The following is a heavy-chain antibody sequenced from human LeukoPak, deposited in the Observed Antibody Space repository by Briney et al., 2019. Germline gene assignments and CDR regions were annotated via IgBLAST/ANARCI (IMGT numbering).Heavy chain of an antibody. Sequence: PGASLRLSCAASGFTFSNYDMHWVRQAPGKGLEWLAVISYDGSNKYYADSVKGRFTISRDNSNNTVYLQMNGLRSEDTAVYYCAKDREGTTFDKWGQGTLVSVSS. J-gene: IGHJ4*02. CDR3: AKDREGTTFDK. CDR2: ISYDGSNK. D-gene: IGHD1-7*01. CDR1: GFTFSNYD. V-gene: IGHV3-30*18.